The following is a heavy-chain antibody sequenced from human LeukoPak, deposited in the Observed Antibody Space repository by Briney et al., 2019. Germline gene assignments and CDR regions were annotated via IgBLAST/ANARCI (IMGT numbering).Heavy chain of an antibody. CDR2: INQDGGEE. D-gene: IGHD2-15*01. CDR1: GFTFSTYW. Sequence: PGESLRLSCVASGFTFSTYWMIWVRKAPGKGLEWVANINQDGGEEYYVDSLKGRFTISRDNAKNSLYLQMNSLRADDTAVYYCARYCSIGSCFDYWGQGALVTVSS. V-gene: IGHV3-7*04. J-gene: IGHJ4*02. CDR3: ARYCSIGSCFDY.